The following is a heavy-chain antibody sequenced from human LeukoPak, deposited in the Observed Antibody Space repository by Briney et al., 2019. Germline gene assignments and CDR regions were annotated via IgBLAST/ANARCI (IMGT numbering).Heavy chain of an antibody. D-gene: IGHD3-9*01. CDR3: AKEWPGSSGYLPFDY. CDR1: GYTFTSYD. Sequence: ASVKVSCKASGYTFTSYDINWVRQATGQGLEWMGWMNPNSGNTGYAQKFQGRVTITRNTSISTAYMELSSLRSEDTAVYYCAKEWPGSSGYLPFDYWGQGTLVTVSS. J-gene: IGHJ4*02. V-gene: IGHV1-8*03. CDR2: MNPNSGNT.